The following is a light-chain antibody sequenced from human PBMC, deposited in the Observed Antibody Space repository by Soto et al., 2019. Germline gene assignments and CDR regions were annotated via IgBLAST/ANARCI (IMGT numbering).Light chain of an antibody. J-gene: IGKJ1*01. Sequence: DIQMTQSPSSLSASVGDRVTITCRASQTIGVYLNWHQQKPGKAPQLLIYAAASLQSGVPSRFSGTVSGTDFTLTISNLQPEDFAIYYCQQSYSTPRTFGQGTRV. CDR3: QQSYSTPRT. V-gene: IGKV1-39*01. CDR2: AAA. CDR1: QTIGVY.